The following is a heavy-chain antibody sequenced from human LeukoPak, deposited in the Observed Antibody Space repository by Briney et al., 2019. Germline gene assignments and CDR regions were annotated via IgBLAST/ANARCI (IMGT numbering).Heavy chain of an antibody. CDR2: IRSKANSYPT. V-gene: IGHV3-73*01. CDR3: TRTFCGGDCQQNDLFYYYYMDV. J-gene: IGHJ6*03. Sequence: PGGSLRLSCAASGFTFSGSAIHWVRQACGKGLEWVGRIRSKANSYPTIYAASVKGMFTISRDDSKNTAYLQMISLKTEDTAVYYCTRTFCGGDCQQNDLFYYYYMDVWGKGTTVTVSS. D-gene: IGHD2-21*02. CDR1: GFTFSGSA.